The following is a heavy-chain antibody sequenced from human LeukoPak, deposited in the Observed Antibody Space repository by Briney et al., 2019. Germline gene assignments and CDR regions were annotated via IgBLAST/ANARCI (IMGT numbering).Heavy chain of an antibody. J-gene: IGHJ3*02. CDR1: GFTVSSNC. V-gene: IGHV3-53*01. CDR3: ARDGVPDAFDI. CDR2: IYSGGTT. Sequence: GGSLRLSCAASGFTVSSNCMSWVRQAPGKGLEWVSVIYSGGTTYYADSVKGRFTISRDNSKNTLYLQMNSLRAEDTAVYYCARDGVPDAFDIWGQGTMVTVSS. D-gene: IGHD1-1*01.